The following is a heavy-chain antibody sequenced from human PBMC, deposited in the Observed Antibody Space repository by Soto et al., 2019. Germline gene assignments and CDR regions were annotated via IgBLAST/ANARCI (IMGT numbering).Heavy chain of an antibody. V-gene: IGHV5-51*01. J-gene: IGHJ6*02. CDR3: ARHGGYCSSTSCYAEITYYYYGMDV. D-gene: IGHD2-2*01. CDR2: IYPGDSDT. Sequence: GESLKIFFKGSGYSFTSYWIGWVRQMPVKGLEWMGIIYPGDSDTRYSPSFQGQVTISADKSISTAYLQWRSLKASDTAKYYCARHGGYCSSTSCYAEITYYYYGMDVWGQGTTVTVSS. CDR1: GYSFTSYW.